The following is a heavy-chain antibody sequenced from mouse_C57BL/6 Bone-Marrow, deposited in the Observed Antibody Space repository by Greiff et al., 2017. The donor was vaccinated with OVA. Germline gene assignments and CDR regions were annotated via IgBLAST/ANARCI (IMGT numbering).Heavy chain of an antibody. CDR2: IDPNSGGT. J-gene: IGHJ4*01. Sequence: QVQLQQPGAELVKPGASVKLSCKASGYTFTSYWMHWVKQRPGRGLEWIGRIDPNSGGTKYNEKFKSKATLTVDKPSSTAYMQLSSLTSEDSAFYYCARGTLDYCGSSLYAMDYWGQGATVTVSS. CDR3: ARGTLDYCGSSLYAMDY. CDR1: GYTFTSYW. V-gene: IGHV1-72*01. D-gene: IGHD1-1*01.